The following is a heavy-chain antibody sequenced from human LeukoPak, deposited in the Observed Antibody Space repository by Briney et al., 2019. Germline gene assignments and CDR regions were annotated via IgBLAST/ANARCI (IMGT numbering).Heavy chain of an antibody. CDR1: GGSISSGSYY. V-gene: IGHV4-61*02. J-gene: IGHJ4*02. CDR3: ASLASGYYYSADY. CDR2: IYTSGST. D-gene: IGHD3-22*01. Sequence: PSQTLSLTXTVSGGSISSGSYYWSWIRQPAGKGLEWIGRIYTSGSTNYNPSLKSRVTISVDTSKNQFSLKLSSVTAADTAVYYCASLASGYYYSADYWGQGTLVTVSS.